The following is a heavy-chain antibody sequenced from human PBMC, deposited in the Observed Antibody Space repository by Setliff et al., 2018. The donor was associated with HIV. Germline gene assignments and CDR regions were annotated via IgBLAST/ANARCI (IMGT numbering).Heavy chain of an antibody. Sequence: PGESLKISCKASGYSFSDYWIGWARQMPGKGLEWMGIIFPDDSDTRYSPSFQGHVTISADKSISTAYLQWSSLKASDTAIYYCARLGDDNSGYYQFWGQGTLVTVSS. CDR3: ARLGDDNSGYYQF. V-gene: IGHV5-51*01. CDR1: GYSFSDYW. CDR2: IFPDDSDT. D-gene: IGHD3-22*01. J-gene: IGHJ4*02.